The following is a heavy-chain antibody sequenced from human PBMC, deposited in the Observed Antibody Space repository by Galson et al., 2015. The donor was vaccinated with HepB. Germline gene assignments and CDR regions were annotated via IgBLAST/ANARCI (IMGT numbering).Heavy chain of an antibody. V-gene: IGHV3-23*01. J-gene: IGHJ3*02. CDR1: GFNFSSFA. D-gene: IGHD3-22*01. CDR3: AKEMTYHDAFDI. CDR2: ISGSGGST. Sequence: SLRLSCAASGFNFSSFAMRWVRQAPGKGLEWVSAISGSGGSTYYADSVKGRFTISRDNSKNTLYLQMNSLRAEDTAVYYCAKEMTYHDAFDIGCQGTMVTVSS.